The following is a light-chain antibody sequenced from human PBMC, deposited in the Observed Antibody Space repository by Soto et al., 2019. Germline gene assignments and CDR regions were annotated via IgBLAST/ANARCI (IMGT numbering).Light chain of an antibody. CDR2: SNT. Sequence: QSVLTQPPSTSGTPGQRVTISCSGSSSNIGTKAVNWYQLLPGTAPKLLLYSNTERPSGVPDRFSASKSSTSASLAISDLQSEDEADYYCAAWDDSLRGLLFGGGTKLTVL. CDR1: SSNIGTKA. V-gene: IGLV1-44*01. CDR3: AAWDDSLRGLL. J-gene: IGLJ2*01.